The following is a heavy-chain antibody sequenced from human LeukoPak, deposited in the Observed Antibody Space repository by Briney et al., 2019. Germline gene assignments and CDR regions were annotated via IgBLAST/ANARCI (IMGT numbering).Heavy chain of an antibody. CDR1: GFTFGGHW. CDR2: INQGGSDK. V-gene: IGHV3-7*01. J-gene: IGHJ4*02. D-gene: IGHD1-14*01. Sequence: PGGSLRLSCAASGFTFGGHWMSWVRQAPGKGLEWVANINQGGSDKYYVDSVKGRFTISRDNANNLLYLQMNSLRGEDTAVYYCTRDRSRAEDVWGQGTLVTVSS. CDR3: TRDRSRAEDV.